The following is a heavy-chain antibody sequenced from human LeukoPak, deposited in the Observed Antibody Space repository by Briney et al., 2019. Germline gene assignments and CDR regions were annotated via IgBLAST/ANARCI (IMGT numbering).Heavy chain of an antibody. V-gene: IGHV4-34*01. J-gene: IGHJ4*02. Sequence: SETLSLTCAVYGGSFSGYYWSWIRQPPGKGLEWIGEINHSGSTNYNPSLKSRVTISVDTSKSQFSLKLSSVTAADTAVYYCARTYCGGDCSFDYWGQGTLVTVSS. CDR1: GGSFSGYY. CDR3: ARTYCGGDCSFDY. D-gene: IGHD2-21*02. CDR2: INHSGST.